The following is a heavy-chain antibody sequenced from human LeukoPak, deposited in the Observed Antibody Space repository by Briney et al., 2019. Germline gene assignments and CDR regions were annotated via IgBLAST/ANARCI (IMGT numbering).Heavy chain of an antibody. V-gene: IGHV3-74*01. Sequence: GGSLRLSCAASGFTFGNFWINWVRQAPGKGLVWVSRINSDGSSTSYADSVKGRFTIPRDNAKNTLYLQMNSLRVEDTAVYYCARADYWGQGTLVTVSS. CDR2: INSDGSST. J-gene: IGHJ4*02. CDR3: ARADY. CDR1: GFTFGNFW.